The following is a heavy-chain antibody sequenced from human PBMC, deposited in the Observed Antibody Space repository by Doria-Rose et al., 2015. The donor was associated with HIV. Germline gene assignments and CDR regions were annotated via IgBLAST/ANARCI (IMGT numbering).Heavy chain of an antibody. CDR3: ARIKSSRWYHKYYFDS. Sequence: QITLKEPGPVLVKPTETLTLTCTVSGVSLSSPGMGVSWIRQPPGKALEWLAYIFSDDELSYKTSLKSRLTISRGTSKSQVVLIMTDMDPVATATYYCARIKSSRWYHKYYFDSWGQGTLVIVSA. D-gene: IGHD6-13*01. J-gene: IGHJ4*02. CDR2: IFSDDEL. CDR1: GVSLSSPGMG. V-gene: IGHV2-26*01.